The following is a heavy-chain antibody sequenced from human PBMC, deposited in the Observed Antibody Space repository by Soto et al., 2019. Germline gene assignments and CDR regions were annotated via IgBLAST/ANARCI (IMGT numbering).Heavy chain of an antibody. V-gene: IGHV1-46*01. J-gene: IGHJ4*02. CDR3: ARDLASETGTTY. CDR1: GYTFSSYY. Sequence: QVQLVQSGAEVTKPGASVKVSCRASGYTFSSYYIHWVRQAPGQGLEWVGVINPNGGGTRYAQRFQGRVTLTRDTSTSTVYMDLSRLRSDDTAVFYRARDLASETGTTYWGQGTLVTVSS. D-gene: IGHD1-7*01. CDR2: INPNGGGT.